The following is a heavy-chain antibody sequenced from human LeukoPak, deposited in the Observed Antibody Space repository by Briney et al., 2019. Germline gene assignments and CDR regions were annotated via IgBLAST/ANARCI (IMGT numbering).Heavy chain of an antibody. J-gene: IGHJ4*02. CDR2: IYHSGST. V-gene: IGHV4-4*02. D-gene: IGHD3-22*01. CDR3: ARQGQDYYDSRGLIDY. Sequence: SETLSLTCAVSGGSISSSNWWSWVRQPPGKGLEWIGEIYHSGSTNYNPSLKSRVTISVDKSKNQFSLKLSSVTAADTAVYYCARQGQDYYDSRGLIDYWGQGTLVTVSS. CDR1: GGSISSSNW.